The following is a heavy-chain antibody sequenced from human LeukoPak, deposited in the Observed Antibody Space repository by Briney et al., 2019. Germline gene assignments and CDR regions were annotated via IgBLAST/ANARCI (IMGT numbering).Heavy chain of an antibody. J-gene: IGHJ4*02. Sequence: GGSLRLSCAASGFTFTKCAMHWVRQAPGKGLVWVTRINSDGTSSSYADSVKGRFTISRDNVKKTLYLQMNSLRAEDTAVYYCAREYGSGSYDYWGQGTLVTVSS. V-gene: IGHV3-74*01. CDR3: AREYGSGSYDY. CDR2: INSDGTSS. CDR1: GFTFTKCA. D-gene: IGHD3-10*01.